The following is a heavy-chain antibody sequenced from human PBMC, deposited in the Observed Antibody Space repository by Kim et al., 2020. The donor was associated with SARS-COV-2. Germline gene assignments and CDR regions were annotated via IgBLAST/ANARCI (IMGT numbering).Heavy chain of an antibody. Sequence: GGSLRLSCAASGFTFSSYAMSWVRQAPGKGLEWVSAISGSGGSTYYADSVKGRFTISRDNSKNTLYLQMNSLRAEDTAVYYCAKDGPSYQGAYWYFDLWGRGTLVTVSS. J-gene: IGHJ2*01. CDR2: ISGSGGST. CDR1: GFTFSSYA. V-gene: IGHV3-23*01. D-gene: IGHD2-2*01. CDR3: AKDGPSYQGAYWYFDL.